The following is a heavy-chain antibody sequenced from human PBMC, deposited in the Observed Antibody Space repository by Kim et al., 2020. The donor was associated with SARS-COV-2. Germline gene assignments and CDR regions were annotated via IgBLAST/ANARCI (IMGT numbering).Heavy chain of an antibody. V-gene: IGHV3-30*04. CDR2: ISYDGSNK. CDR3: ARDGIYSSSSLPRYYYYYGMDV. Sequence: GGSLRLSCAASGFTFSSYAMHWVRQAPGKGLEWVAVISYDGSNKYYADSVKGRFTISRDNSKNTLYLQMNSLRAEDTAVYYCARDGIYSSSSLPRYYYYYGMDVWGQGTTVTVSS. CDR1: GFTFSSYA. D-gene: IGHD6-6*01. J-gene: IGHJ6*02.